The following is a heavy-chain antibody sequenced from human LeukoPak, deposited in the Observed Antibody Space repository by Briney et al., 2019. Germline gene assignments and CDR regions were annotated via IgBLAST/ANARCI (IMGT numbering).Heavy chain of an antibody. CDR1: GFTFSNYG. J-gene: IGHJ3*02. Sequence: GGSLRLSCATSGFTFSNYGMHWVRQAPGKGLEWVAVIWYDGSNKYYADSVKGRFTISRDNSKNTLYLQMNSLRAEDTAVYYCARGSNYYGSGSEAFDIWGQGTMVTVSS. V-gene: IGHV3-33*08. CDR3: ARGSNYYGSGSEAFDI. CDR2: IWYDGSNK. D-gene: IGHD3-10*01.